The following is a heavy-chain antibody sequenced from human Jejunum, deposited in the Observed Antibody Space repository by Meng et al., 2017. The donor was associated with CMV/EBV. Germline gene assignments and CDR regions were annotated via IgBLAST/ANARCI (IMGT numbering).Heavy chain of an antibody. Sequence: FSRLRLNWVPQAPGEGLEWVSSLNNSGSFIYLPNSVEGPFNISRKNGKDSLFLGMNRLEGEDKGVYYCAGGALGQVAPAATQMDYWGQGTLVTVSS. D-gene: IGHD2-2*01. V-gene: IGHV3-21*01. CDR3: AGGALGQVAPAATQMDY. CDR1: FSRLR. CDR2: LNNSGSFI. J-gene: IGHJ4*02.